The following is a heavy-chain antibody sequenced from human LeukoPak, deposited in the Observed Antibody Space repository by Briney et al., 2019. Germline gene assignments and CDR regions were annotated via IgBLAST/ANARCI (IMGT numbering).Heavy chain of an antibody. J-gene: IGHJ6*02. V-gene: IGHV4-38-2*02. CDR1: GYSISSGYY. Sequence: SETLSLTCTVSGYSISSGYYWGWVRQPPGKGLEWIGSIYHSGSTYYNPSLKSRVTISVDTSKNQFSLKLSSVTAADTAVYYCAGEGGYCSGGSCYEEDYYYYYGMDVWGQGTTVTVSS. D-gene: IGHD2-15*01. CDR2: IYHSGST. CDR3: AGEGGYCSGGSCYEEDYYYYYGMDV.